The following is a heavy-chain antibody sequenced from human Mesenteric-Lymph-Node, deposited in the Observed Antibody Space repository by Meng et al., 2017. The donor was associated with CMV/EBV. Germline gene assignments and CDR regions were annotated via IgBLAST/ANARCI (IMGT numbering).Heavy chain of an antibody. D-gene: IGHD3-3*01. V-gene: IGHV3-53*05. J-gene: IGHJ5*02. Sequence: GESLKISCAASGFTVSSNYMSWVRQVPGKGLEWVSVIYSGGSTYYADSMKGRFTISRDNSKNTLYLQMNSLRAEDTAVYYCAKSRLFDNWFDPWGQGTLVTVSS. CDR1: GFTVSSNY. CDR3: AKSRLFDNWFDP. CDR2: IYSGGST.